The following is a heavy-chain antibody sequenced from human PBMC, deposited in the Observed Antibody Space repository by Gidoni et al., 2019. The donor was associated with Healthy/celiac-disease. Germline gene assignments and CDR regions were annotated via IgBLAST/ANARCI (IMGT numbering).Heavy chain of an antibody. CDR3: AKVEVIAAAGTGVDY. D-gene: IGHD6-13*01. J-gene: IGHJ4*02. CDR2: ISGSGGST. Sequence: EVQLLESGGGLVQPGGSLSLPCAASGFTFSSYAMSWVRQAPGKGLEWDSAISGSGGSTYYADSVKGRFTNSRDNSKNTLYLQMNSLRAEDTAVYYCAKVEVIAAAGTGVDYWGQGTLVTVSS. CDR1: GFTFSSYA. V-gene: IGHV3-23*01.